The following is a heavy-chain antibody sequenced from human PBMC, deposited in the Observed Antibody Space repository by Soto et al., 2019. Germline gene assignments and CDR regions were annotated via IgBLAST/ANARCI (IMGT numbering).Heavy chain of an antibody. CDR3: ASSTYFSASRAYHFKNLDS. CDR1: AGSVDRSNYF. CDR2: ISYSGGT. D-gene: IGHD3-16*01. J-gene: IGHJ4*02. Sequence: SETLSLTCSVSAGSVDRSNYFWNWIRQPPGKGLEWIGNISYSGGTNKNPALKSRVTLSLDTSKNQFSLTPTSVTAADTAMYYCASSTYFSASRAYHFKNLDSWGQGTLHTVSS. V-gene: IGHV4-61*01.